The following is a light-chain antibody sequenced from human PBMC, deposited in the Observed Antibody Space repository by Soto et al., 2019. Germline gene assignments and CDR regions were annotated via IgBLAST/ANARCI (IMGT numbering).Light chain of an antibody. V-gene: IGLV2-14*01. Sequence: QSVLTQPASVSGSPGQSITISCTGTSSDIGAYNYVSWYQQYPGRAPKLMIYEVNNRPSGVSNRFSGSKSGNTASLTISGLQAEDEADYYCSSFTTSSTDVVGAGTKVTVL. CDR2: EVN. J-gene: IGLJ1*01. CDR1: SSDIGAYNY. CDR3: SSFTTSSTDV.